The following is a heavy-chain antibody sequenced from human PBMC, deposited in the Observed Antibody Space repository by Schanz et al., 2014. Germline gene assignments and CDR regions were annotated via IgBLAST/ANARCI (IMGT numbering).Heavy chain of an antibody. V-gene: IGHV4-31*03. CDR1: GGSISSGGYY. J-gene: IGHJ4*02. CDR2: IYDGGST. Sequence: QVQLQASGPGLVKPSQTLSLTCTVSGGSISSGGYYWSWIRQHPGKGLEWIGYIYDGGSTYYNPSLKSRVTISADTPKIQCPLRLSSVTAADTAVYCCARARSCPDYWGQGTLVTVSS. D-gene: IGHD2-15*01. CDR3: ARARSCPDY.